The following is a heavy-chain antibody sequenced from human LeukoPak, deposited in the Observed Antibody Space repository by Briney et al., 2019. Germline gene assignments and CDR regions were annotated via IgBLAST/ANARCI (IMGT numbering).Heavy chain of an antibody. Sequence: KSGGSLRLSCASSGFTFSYYNMNWVRQAPGKGLEWVSYISSSSSYIYYADSVKGRFTISRDNAKNSLYLQMNSLRAEDTAVYYCARDSTTVVPRGAFDIWGQGTMVTVSS. V-gene: IGHV3-21*05. CDR1: GFTFSYYN. CDR3: ARDSTTVVPRGAFDI. D-gene: IGHD4-23*01. CDR2: ISSSSSYI. J-gene: IGHJ3*02.